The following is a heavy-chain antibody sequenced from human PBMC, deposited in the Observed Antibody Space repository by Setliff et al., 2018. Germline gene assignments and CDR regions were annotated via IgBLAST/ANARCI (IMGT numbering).Heavy chain of an antibody. D-gene: IGHD6-19*01. CDR3: ARDPGIAVAGTEY. V-gene: IGHV4-4*07. CDR1: GGSISYNY. CDR2: IYTSGST. Sequence: ALETLSLTCTVSGGSISYNYWSWIRQPAGKGLEWIGHIYTSGSTNYNPSLKSRVTISVDTSKNQFSLKLSSVTAADTAVYYCARDPGIAVAGTEYWGQGTLVTVSS. J-gene: IGHJ4*02.